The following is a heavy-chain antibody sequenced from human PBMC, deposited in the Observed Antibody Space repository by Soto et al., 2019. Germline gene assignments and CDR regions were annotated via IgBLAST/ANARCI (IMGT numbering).Heavy chain of an antibody. J-gene: IGHJ6*03. Sequence: VQLVESGGGLVKPGGSLRLSCAASGFTFSDYYMSWIRQAPGKGLEWVSYISSSGSTIYYADSVKGRFTISRDNAKNSLYLQMNSLRAEDTAVYYCARDLLWFGESNYYYYYYMDVRGKGTTVTVSS. CDR1: GFTFSDYY. CDR2: ISSSGSTI. CDR3: ARDLLWFGESNYYYYYYMDV. D-gene: IGHD3-10*01. V-gene: IGHV3-11*01.